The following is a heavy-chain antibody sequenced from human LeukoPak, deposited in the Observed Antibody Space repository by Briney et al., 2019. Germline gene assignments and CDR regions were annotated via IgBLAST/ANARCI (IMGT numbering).Heavy chain of an antibody. CDR1: GFTFSNYG. CDR3: AKDLLRDRWFGES. Sequence: GGSLRLSCAASGFTFSNYGMHWVRQAPDKGLEWVAFIRYEGSSKYYADSVKGRFTISRDNSKNTLYLQMDSLRPQDTAIYYCAKDLLRDRWFGESWGQGTLVTVSS. CDR2: IRYEGSSK. V-gene: IGHV3-30*02. J-gene: IGHJ5*02. D-gene: IGHD3-10*01.